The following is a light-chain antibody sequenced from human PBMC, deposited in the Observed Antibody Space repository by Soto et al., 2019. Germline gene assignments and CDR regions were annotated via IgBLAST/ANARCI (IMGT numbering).Light chain of an antibody. CDR1: SSDVGAYAY. CDR3: SSYTGSGSLYV. J-gene: IGLJ1*01. CDR2: DVG. V-gene: IGLV2-14*03. Sequence: QSVLTQPASVSGSPGQSITISCTGTSSDVGAYAYVSWYQHHPGKVPKLMIYDVGVRPSGVSIRFSGSKSGSTASLTISGLQADDEADYYCSSYTGSGSLYVFGTGTKVTVL.